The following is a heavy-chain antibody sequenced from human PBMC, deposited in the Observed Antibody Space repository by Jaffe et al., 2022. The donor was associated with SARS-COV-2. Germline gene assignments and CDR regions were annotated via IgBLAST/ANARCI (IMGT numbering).Heavy chain of an antibody. CDR3: ASGGITIFGVVILPPDY. V-gene: IGHV4-61*02. D-gene: IGHD3-3*01. Sequence: QVQLQESGPGLVKPSQTLSLTCTVSGGSISSGSYYWSWIRQPAGKGLEWIGRIYTSGSTNYNPSLKSRVTISVDTSKNQFSLKLSSVTAADTAVYYCASGGITIFGVVILPPDYWGQGTLVTVSS. CDR1: GGSISSGSYY. J-gene: IGHJ4*02. CDR2: IYTSGST.